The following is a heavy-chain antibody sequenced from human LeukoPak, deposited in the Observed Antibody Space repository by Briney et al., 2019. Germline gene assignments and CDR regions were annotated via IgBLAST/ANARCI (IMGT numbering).Heavy chain of an antibody. CDR3: ARVSSAMVTSRYCYYMDV. J-gene: IGHJ6*03. D-gene: IGHD5-18*01. V-gene: IGHV4-59*01. CDR2: IYYSGST. Sequence: PSETLSLTCTVSGGSISSYYWSWIRQPPGKGLEWIGYIYYSGSTNYNPSLKSRVTISVDTSKNQFSLKLSSVTAADTAVYYCARVSSAMVTSRYCYYMDVWGKGTTVTVSS. CDR1: GGSISSYY.